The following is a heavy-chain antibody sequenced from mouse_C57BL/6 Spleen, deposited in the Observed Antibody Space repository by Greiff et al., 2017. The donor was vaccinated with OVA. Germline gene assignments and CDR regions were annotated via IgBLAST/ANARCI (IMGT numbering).Heavy chain of an antibody. V-gene: IGHV1-18*01. CDR1: GYTFTDYN. J-gene: IGHJ4*01. Sequence: VQLKQSGPELVKPGASVKIPCKASGYTFTDYNMDWVKQSHGKSLEWIGDINPNNGGTIYNQKFKGKATLTVDKSSSTAYMELRSLTSEDTAVYYCARGGYSNLYAMDYWGQGTSVTVSS. D-gene: IGHD2-5*01. CDR2: INPNNGGT. CDR3: ARGGYSNLYAMDY.